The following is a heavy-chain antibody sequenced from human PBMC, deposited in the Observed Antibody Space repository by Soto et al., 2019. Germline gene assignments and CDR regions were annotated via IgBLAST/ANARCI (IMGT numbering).Heavy chain of an antibody. CDR3: ARIRGYCSGGSCYFYYFAMDV. D-gene: IGHD2-15*01. Sequence: SGPTLVNPAETLTLTCTVSGFSLSDADVGVAWIRQPPGKALEWLAHILSNDEEVFSSSLRTRLTISKDTSRSQVVLTMSNMEPVDTATYYCARIRGYCSGGSCYFYYFAMDVWGQGTTVTVSS. CDR2: ILSNDEE. CDR1: GFSLSDADVG. V-gene: IGHV2-26*01. J-gene: IGHJ6*02.